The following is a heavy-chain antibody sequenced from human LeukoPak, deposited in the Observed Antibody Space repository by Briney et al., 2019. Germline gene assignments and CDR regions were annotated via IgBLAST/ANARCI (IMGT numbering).Heavy chain of an antibody. CDR3: ARELLGMDV. J-gene: IGHJ6*04. Sequence: PGRSLRLSCAASGFTFSSYGMHWVRQAPGKGLEWVAVIWYDGSNKYYADSVKGRFTISRDNSKNTLYLQTNSLRAEDTAVYYCARELLGMDVWGKGTTVTVSS. CDR2: IWYDGSNK. CDR1: GFTFSSYG. D-gene: IGHD2-21*01. V-gene: IGHV3-33*01.